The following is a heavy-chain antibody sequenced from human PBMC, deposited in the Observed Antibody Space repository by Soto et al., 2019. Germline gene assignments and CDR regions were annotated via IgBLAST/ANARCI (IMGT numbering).Heavy chain of an antibody. Sequence: GGSLRLSCAASGFTFSGFSMNWVRQAPGKGLEWVSYITSSSSTIYYADPVKGRFTISRDNGENSLHLQMNSLRDEDTAVYYCARVRIVAASKLYGMDVWGQGTTVTVSS. J-gene: IGHJ6*02. CDR1: GFTFSGFS. CDR3: ARVRIVAASKLYGMDV. V-gene: IGHV3-48*02. D-gene: IGHD3-22*01. CDR2: ITSSSSTI.